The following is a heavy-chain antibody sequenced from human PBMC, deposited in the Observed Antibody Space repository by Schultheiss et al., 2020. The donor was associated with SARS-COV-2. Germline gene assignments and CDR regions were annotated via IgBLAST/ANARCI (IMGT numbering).Heavy chain of an antibody. CDR3: ARGGGLGSTAFDP. CDR1: GDSISSDNYY. Sequence: SETLSLTCTVSGDSISSDNYYWIWIRQHPGRGLEWIGSIFYRGITYYNPSLQTLVSISLDTSKNQFSLNLRSVTAADTAVYYCARGGGLGSTAFDPWGQGSLVTVSS. D-gene: IGHD1-1*01. V-gene: IGHV4-31*01. CDR2: IFYRGIT. J-gene: IGHJ5*02.